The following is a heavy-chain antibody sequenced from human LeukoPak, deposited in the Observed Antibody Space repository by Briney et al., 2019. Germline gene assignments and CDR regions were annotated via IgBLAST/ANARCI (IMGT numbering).Heavy chain of an antibody. CDR3: AKDLAFSGSLDH. J-gene: IGHJ4*02. D-gene: IGHD1-26*01. CDR1: GFTFGSYG. Sequence: GRALRLSCVASGFTFGSYGMHWVRQAPGKGLEWVALISTDGRTKFHVDSVKGRFTVSRDNSKNTVYLQMNSLRTDDTAVYYCAKDLAFSGSLDHWGQGTVVSVSS. V-gene: IGHV3-30*18. CDR2: ISTDGRTK.